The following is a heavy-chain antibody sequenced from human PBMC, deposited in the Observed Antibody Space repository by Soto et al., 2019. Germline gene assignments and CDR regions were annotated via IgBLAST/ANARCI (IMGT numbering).Heavy chain of an antibody. CDR2: IYWYDDK. CDR3: AHWPSGGY. Sequence: QITLKESGPTLVKPTQTLTLTCTFSGFSLNTSGVGVGWIRQPPGKALEWLALIYWYDDKPYSPSLKSRLTIAKDTSKNQVVLTMTNMEPVDTAPYYCAHWPSGGYWGQGTLVTISS. CDR1: GFSLNTSGVG. V-gene: IGHV2-5*01. J-gene: IGHJ4*02. D-gene: IGHD3-16*01.